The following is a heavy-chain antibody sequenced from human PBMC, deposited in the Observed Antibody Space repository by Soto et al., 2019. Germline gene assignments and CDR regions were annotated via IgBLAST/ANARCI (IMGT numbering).Heavy chain of an antibody. V-gene: IGHV3-23*01. CDR2: IRSSGGNT. Sequence: EVQLLEYGGGLVQPGGSLRLSCAASRFTFSNFAMSWVRQAPGKGLEWVSTIRSSGGNTYYADSVKGRFTISRDDSRNTLYLQMNSLRADDTAVYYCAKDPSGTVTGAFDIWGQGTMVTVSS. CDR3: AKDPSGTVTGAFDI. J-gene: IGHJ3*02. D-gene: IGHD4-17*01. CDR1: RFTFSNFA.